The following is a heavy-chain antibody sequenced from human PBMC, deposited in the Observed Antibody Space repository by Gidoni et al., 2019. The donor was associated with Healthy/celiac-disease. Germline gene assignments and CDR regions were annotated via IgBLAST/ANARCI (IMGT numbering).Heavy chain of an antibody. J-gene: IGHJ4*01. V-gene: IGHV4-4*07. Sequence: QVQLQESGPGLVKPSENLSLTCTVSGGSISSYYWSWIRQPAGKGLAWIGRLYTSGSTNSNPSLKSRVTMSVDTSKNQFSLKLMSVTAADPAVYSCARWGGLWFGEGRVDYWGHGTLVTVSS. D-gene: IGHD3-10*01. CDR3: ARWGGLWFGEGRVDY. CDR1: GGSISSYY. CDR2: LYTSGST.